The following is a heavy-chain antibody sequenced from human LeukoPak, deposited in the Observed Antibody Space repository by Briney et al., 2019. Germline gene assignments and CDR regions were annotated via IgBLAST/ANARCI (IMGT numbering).Heavy chain of an antibody. D-gene: IGHD5-12*01. CDR2: MNPNSGNT. Sequence: GASVKVSCKASGYTFTSFDINWVPQATGQRLEWMGWMNPNSGNTGYAQKFQGRVTMTRDTSISTAYMELSSLRSEDTAVYYCARSNSGYDYWGQGTLVTVSS. CDR3: ARSNSGYDY. CDR1: GYTFTSFD. J-gene: IGHJ4*02. V-gene: IGHV1-8*01.